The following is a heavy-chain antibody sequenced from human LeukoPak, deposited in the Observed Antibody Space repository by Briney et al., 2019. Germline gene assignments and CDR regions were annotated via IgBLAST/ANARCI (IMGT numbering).Heavy chain of an antibody. CDR2: MNPDSGST. CDR1: GYTFTSHD. D-gene: IGHD3-10*01. Sequence: GASVKVSCKSSGYTFTSHDINWVRQATGQGLEWMGWMNPDSGSTGYAQKFQGRVTMTRNTSINTAYMELSSLRSEDTAVYYCASLDGGYYGSGSYSSAPAYYYYGMDVWGQGTTVTVSS. CDR3: ASLDGGYYGSGSYSSAPAYYYYGMDV. J-gene: IGHJ6*02. V-gene: IGHV1-8*01.